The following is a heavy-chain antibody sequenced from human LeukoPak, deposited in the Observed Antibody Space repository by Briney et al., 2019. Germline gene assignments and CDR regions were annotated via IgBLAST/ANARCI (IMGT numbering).Heavy chain of an antibody. CDR1: GGSISSYY. D-gene: IGHD2-2*01. J-gene: IGHJ5*02. V-gene: IGHV4-59*01. CDR2: IYYSGST. CDR3: VRGYQLLST. Sequence: SETLSLTCTVSGGSISSYYWSWVRQPPGKGLEWIGYIYYSGSTNYNPSLKSRVTISVDTSKNQFSPKLSSVTAADTAVYYCVRGYQLLSTWGQGTLVTVSS.